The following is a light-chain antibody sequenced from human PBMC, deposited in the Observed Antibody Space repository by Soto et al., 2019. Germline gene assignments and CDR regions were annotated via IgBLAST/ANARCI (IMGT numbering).Light chain of an antibody. J-gene: IGLJ1*01. V-gene: IGLV2-14*01. Sequence: QSLLTQPASVSGSPGQSITISCTGTSSDVGGYNYVSWYQQHPGKAPKLMIYEVSNRPSGVSNRFSGSKSGNTASLTISGLQAEDEADYYCNSYASSSTSVFGTGTKLTVL. CDR3: NSYASSSTSV. CDR1: SSDVGGYNY. CDR2: EVS.